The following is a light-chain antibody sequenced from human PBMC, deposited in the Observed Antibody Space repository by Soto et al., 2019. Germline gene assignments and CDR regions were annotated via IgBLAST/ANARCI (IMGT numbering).Light chain of an antibody. CDR1: QSISSW. J-gene: IGKJ2*01. Sequence: DIQMTQSPCTLSASVGDRVTITCRASQSISSWLAWYQQKPGKAPKLLIYDASSLESGVPSRFSGSGSGTEFSLTISSLQPDDFATYYCQQYNSYSFGQGTKLEIK. CDR2: DAS. CDR3: QQYNSYS. V-gene: IGKV1-5*01.